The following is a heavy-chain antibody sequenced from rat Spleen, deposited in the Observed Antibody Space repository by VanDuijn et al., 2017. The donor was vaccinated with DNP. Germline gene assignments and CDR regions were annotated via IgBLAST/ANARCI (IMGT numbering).Heavy chain of an antibody. J-gene: IGHJ2*01. CDR3: ARGGRYNYGYYYFDY. D-gene: IGHD1-5*01. CDR2: IWAPGGT. CDR1: GFSLSSYH. V-gene: IGHV2-13*01. Sequence: QVQLKESGPGLVQPSQTLSLTCPVPGFSLSSYHVSWVRQPPGMSLVWLGSIWAPGGTNYNSAVQSRLSISRDTSKSQVFLKMNSLQTEDIATYYCARGGRYNYGYYYFDYWGQGVMVTVSS.